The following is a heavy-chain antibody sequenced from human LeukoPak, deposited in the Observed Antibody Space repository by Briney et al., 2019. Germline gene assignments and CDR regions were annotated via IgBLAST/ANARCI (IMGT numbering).Heavy chain of an antibody. CDR3: ARGWGYFDY. J-gene: IGHJ4*02. D-gene: IGHD6-19*01. CDR2: IYYSGSS. Sequence: SETLSLTCSVSGDSVSSYFWTRIRQSPGKGLEWIGCIYYSGSSNSNPSLRSRVTISIDTSKNQLSLNLSSVTAADTAVYYCARGWGYFDYWGQGILVTVSS. CDR1: GDSVSSYF. V-gene: IGHV4-59*02.